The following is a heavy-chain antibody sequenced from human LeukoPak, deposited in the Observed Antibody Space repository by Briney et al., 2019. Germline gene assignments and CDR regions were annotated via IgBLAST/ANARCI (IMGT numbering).Heavy chain of an antibody. D-gene: IGHD3-22*01. CDR1: GYTFTSYG. CDR2: ISAYNGNT. V-gene: IGHV1-18*01. Sequence: ASVKVSCKASGYTFTSYGISWVRQAPGQGLEWMGWISAYNGNTNYAQKLQGRVTMTTDTSTSTAYMELRSLRSDDTAVYYCARVGYYDSSGFLDYWAREPWSPSPQ. J-gene: IGHJ4*02. CDR3: ARVGYYDSSGFLDY.